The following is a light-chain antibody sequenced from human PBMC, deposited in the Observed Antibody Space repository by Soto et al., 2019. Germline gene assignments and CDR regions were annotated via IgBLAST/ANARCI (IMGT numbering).Light chain of an antibody. Sequence: DIQMTQSPSSLSASMGDRVTITCRASQNIFTYLNWYQQRPGKAPNLLIYAASNLQSGVPSRFSGSGSGTDFTLTISSLQPQDFATYYCQHSYSSPTFGQGTKLEIK. CDR1: QNIFTY. CDR3: QHSYSSPT. CDR2: AAS. V-gene: IGKV1-39*01. J-gene: IGKJ2*01.